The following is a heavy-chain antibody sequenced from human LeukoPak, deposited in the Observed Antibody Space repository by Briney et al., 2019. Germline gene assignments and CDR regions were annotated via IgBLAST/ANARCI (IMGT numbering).Heavy chain of an antibody. CDR1: GFTFSGPA. V-gene: IGHV3-15*01. CDR3: STDNLDYDYVWGTYREVNYFDY. CDR2: IKSKTDGGTT. J-gene: IGHJ4*02. Sequence: GGSLRLSCAASGFTFSGPAMHWVRQASGKGLEWVGRIKSKTDGGTTDYAAPVKGRFTISRDDSKNTVYLQMNNLKNEDTGVYYCSTDNLDYDYVWGTYREVNYFDYWGQGTLVTVSS. D-gene: IGHD3-16*02.